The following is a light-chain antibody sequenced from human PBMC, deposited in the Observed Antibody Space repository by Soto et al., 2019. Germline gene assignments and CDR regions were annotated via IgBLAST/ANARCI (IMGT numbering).Light chain of an antibody. CDR2: EVT. CDR1: SSDIGRYNY. V-gene: IGLV2-14*01. J-gene: IGLJ7*01. Sequence: QPASVSGSPGQSITISCTGTSSDIGRYNYVSWYQQHPGKAPKLMIYEVTYRPSGVSDRFSGSKSGNTASLTISGLQAEDEADYYCSSYRCLNIGVFGSGTQLIVL. CDR3: SSYRCLNIGV.